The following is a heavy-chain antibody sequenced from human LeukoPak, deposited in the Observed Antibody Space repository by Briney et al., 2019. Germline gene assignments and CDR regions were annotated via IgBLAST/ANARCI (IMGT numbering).Heavy chain of an antibody. D-gene: IGHD6-19*01. CDR2: IIPIFGTA. V-gene: IGHV1-69*13. J-gene: IGHJ4*02. CDR3: ARGAHSSGWYYPFDY. Sequence: ASVKVSCKASGGTFSSYAISWVRQAPGQGLEWMGGIIPIFGTANYAQKFQGRVTITADESTSTAYMELSSLRSEDTAVYYCARGAHSSGWYYPFDYWGQGTLFTVSS. CDR1: GGTFSSYA.